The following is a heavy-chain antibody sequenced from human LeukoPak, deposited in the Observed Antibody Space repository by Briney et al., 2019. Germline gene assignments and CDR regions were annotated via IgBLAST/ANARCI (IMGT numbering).Heavy chain of an antibody. CDR3: ARGSNWYGS. V-gene: IGHV4-59*01. CDR2: IYYSGST. Sequence: SETLSLTCTVSGGSISCNYWSWIRQPPGKGLEWIGYIYYSGSTNYNPSLKSRVTISVDTSKNQFSLKLSSVAAADTAVYFCARGSNWYGSWGQGTLVTVSS. J-gene: IGHJ5*01. CDR1: GGSISCNY.